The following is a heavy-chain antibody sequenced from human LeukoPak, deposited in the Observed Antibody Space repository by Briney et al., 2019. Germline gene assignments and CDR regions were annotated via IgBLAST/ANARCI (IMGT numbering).Heavy chain of an antibody. D-gene: IGHD6-19*01. CDR2: INWNGGST. CDR3: ARVRSSGYLFDY. J-gene: IGHJ4*02. Sequence: GGSLRLSCAASGFTFDDYGMSWVRQAPGKGLEWVSGINWNGGSTGYADSVKGRFTISRDNAKNSLYLQMNSLRAEDTALYHCARVRSSGYLFDYWGQGTLVTVSS. V-gene: IGHV3-20*01. CDR1: GFTFDDYG.